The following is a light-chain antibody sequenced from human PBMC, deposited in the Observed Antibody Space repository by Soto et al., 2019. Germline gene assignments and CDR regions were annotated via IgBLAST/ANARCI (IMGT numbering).Light chain of an antibody. V-gene: IGKV1-39*01. CDR1: QSISTY. J-gene: IGKJ5*01. CDR2: AAY. CDR3: QQSYRTPIT. Sequence: DIQLTQSPSPLSASVGDRVAITCLASQSISTYLNWYQQKPGKAPKVLIYAAYNLQSGVTPRFSGSGSGTDFTLTISSLQPEDVATYFCQQSYRTPITFGPGTRLDIK.